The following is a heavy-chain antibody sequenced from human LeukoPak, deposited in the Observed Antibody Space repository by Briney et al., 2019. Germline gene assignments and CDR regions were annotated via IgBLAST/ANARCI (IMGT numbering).Heavy chain of an antibody. CDR3: VRRGDASSGWGDHDF. Sequence: GGSLRLSCAASGFTFNRNAISWVRQAPGKGLEWVSTIGGSGDKTFYADSVKGRFTISRDNSKNMVHLQMNSLTGEDTALYYCVRRGDASSGWGDHDFWGQGAPVTVSS. V-gene: IGHV3-23*01. CDR2: IGGSGDKT. D-gene: IGHD6-19*01. J-gene: IGHJ4*02. CDR1: GFTFNRNA.